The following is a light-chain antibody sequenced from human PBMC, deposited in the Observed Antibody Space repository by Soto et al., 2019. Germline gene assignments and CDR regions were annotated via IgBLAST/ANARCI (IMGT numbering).Light chain of an antibody. J-gene: IGLJ1*01. Sequence: QSALTQPPSASGSPGQSVTISCTGTSSDVGSHNLVSWYQQHPGKAPKLIIYEVSTRPSGVPDRFSGSKSGNTASLTISGLQAEDEADYYCSSYTTSSSYVFGTGTKVTVL. CDR1: SSDVGSHNL. CDR2: EVS. CDR3: SSYTTSSSYV. V-gene: IGLV2-18*02.